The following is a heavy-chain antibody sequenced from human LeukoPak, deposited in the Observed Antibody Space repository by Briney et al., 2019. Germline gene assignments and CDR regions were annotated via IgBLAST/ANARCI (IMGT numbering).Heavy chain of an antibody. V-gene: IGHV4-39*01. J-gene: IGHJ6*03. CDR2: IYYSGST. CDR3: ARTLQLRGFEGYYYMDV. CDR1: GGSISSSSYY. Sequence: PSETLSLTCTVSGGSISSSSYYWGWIRQPPGKGLEWIGSIYYSGSTYYNPSLKSRVTISVDTSKNQFSLKLSSVTAADTAVYYCARTLQLRGFEGYYYMDVWGKGTTVTISS. D-gene: IGHD1-1*01.